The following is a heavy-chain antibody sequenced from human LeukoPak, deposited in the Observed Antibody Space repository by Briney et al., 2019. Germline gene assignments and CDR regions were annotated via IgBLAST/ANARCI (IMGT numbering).Heavy chain of an antibody. CDR3: ARARGSIAARRGNWFDP. D-gene: IGHD6-6*01. Sequence: ASVKVSCKASGYTFTSNDINWVRQATGQGLEWMGWMNPNSGNTDYAQKFQGRVTMTRNTSISTAYMELSSLRSEDTAVYYCARARGSIAARRGNWFDPWGQGTLVTVSS. CDR1: GYTFTSND. CDR2: MNPNSGNT. J-gene: IGHJ5*02. V-gene: IGHV1-8*01.